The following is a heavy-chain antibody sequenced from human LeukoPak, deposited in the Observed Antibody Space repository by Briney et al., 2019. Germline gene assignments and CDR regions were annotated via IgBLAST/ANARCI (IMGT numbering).Heavy chain of an antibody. D-gene: IGHD3-22*01. Sequence: AESLMISCKGSGYIITNYWIAWVRQMPGKGLEWKGIIYPDDSDTRYSASFQGQVTISADKSISTAYLQWSSLKASDTAMYYCARRSYYDSGGYYYDFWGQGTLVTVSS. CDR2: IYPDDSDT. V-gene: IGHV5-51*01. CDR1: GYIITNYW. CDR3: ARRSYYDSGGYYYDF. J-gene: IGHJ4*02.